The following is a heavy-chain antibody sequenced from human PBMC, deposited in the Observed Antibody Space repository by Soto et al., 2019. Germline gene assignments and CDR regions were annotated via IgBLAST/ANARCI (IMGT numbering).Heavy chain of an antibody. D-gene: IGHD1-7*01. CDR1: GFTFSSYW. J-gene: IGHJ4*01. V-gene: IGHV3-74*01. Sequence: EVQLVESGGGLVQPGGSLRLSCAASGFTFSSYWMHWVRQAPGKGLVWVSRIYTDGSRADYADSVKGRFTISRDNAKNTVYLQVNSLGAEDTAVYYCARGARNYYYFDYWGHGTLVTVSS. CDR2: IYTDGSRA. CDR3: ARGARNYYYFDY.